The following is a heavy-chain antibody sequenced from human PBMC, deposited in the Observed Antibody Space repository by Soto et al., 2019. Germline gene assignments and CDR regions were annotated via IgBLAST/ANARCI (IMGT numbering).Heavy chain of an antibody. Sequence: ASETLSLTCTVSGGSITSNNYYWGWIRQPPGKGLQWIGSFYYSGSTYYNPSLKSRVTISVDTSKNHLSLRLSSVTAADTAVYYCARGYYDSSSYFPVLRWGQGTVVTVSS. CDR3: ARGYYDSSSYFPVLR. CDR2: FYYSGST. CDR1: GGSITSNNYY. J-gene: IGHJ4*02. V-gene: IGHV4-39*02. D-gene: IGHD3-22*01.